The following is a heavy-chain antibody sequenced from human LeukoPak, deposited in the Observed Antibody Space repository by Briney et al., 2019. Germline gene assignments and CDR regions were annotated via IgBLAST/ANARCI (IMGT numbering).Heavy chain of an antibody. V-gene: IGHV7-4-1*02. D-gene: IGHD3-16*02. Sequence: GASVTVSHMASGYTFTHYYLFLVRQAPGHPLEGMGVIHHSTGNPTYPQAFPGRFVFSLDTSVSTAYLHISSLTSEDTAVYYCVRAYQRLGQLSLPDDWGEGTLVTVSS. CDR3: VRAYQRLGQLSLPDD. CDR1: GYTFTHYY. CDR2: IHHSTGNP. J-gene: IGHJ4*02.